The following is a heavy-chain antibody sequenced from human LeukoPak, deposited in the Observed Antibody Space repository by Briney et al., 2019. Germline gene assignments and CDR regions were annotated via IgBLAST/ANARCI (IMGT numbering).Heavy chain of an antibody. D-gene: IGHD6-13*01. CDR3: AKDAAGPEY. Sequence: GGSLRLSCAASGFAFRTYAMTWVRQAPARGLEWVAAISGRGDSTYYADSAEGRFTISRDNPKNTLYLQMNSLRAEDTAVYYCAKDAAGPEYWGQGTLVTVSS. CDR2: ISGRGDST. V-gene: IGHV3-23*01. CDR1: GFAFRTYA. J-gene: IGHJ4*02.